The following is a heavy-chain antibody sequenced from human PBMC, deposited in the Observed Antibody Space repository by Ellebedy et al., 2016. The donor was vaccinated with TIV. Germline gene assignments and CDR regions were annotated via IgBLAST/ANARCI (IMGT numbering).Heavy chain of an antibody. Sequence: GESLKISCAASGFIFKNYYMHWVRQAPGKGLEWVSSISGNSDYIYYADSVRGRFSISRDDGDNSLFLQMNSLRAEDTAVYFCARDRNDLNNSVFNWFDPWGQGTLVIVSS. J-gene: IGHJ5*02. CDR1: GFIFKNYY. D-gene: IGHD5/OR15-5a*01. CDR2: ISGNSDYI. V-gene: IGHV3-21*01. CDR3: ARDRNDLNNSVFNWFDP.